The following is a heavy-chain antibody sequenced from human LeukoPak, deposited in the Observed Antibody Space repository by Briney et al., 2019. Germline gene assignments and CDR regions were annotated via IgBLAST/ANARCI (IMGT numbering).Heavy chain of an antibody. CDR3: ARAHTGYSYGYDWFDP. V-gene: IGHV4-39*07. CDR2: INHSGST. D-gene: IGHD5-18*01. J-gene: IGHJ5*02. CDR1: GGSISSSSYY. Sequence: SETLSLTCTVSGGSISSSSYYWGWIRQPPGKGLEWIGEINHSGSTNYNPSLKSRVTISVDTSKNQFSLKLSSVTAADTAVYYCARAHTGYSYGYDWFDPWGQGTLVTVSS.